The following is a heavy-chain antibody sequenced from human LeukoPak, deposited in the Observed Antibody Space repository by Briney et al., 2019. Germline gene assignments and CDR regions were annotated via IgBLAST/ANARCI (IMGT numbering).Heavy chain of an antibody. J-gene: IGHJ4*02. Sequence: GGSLRLSCAASGFTFSSYEMNWVRQAPGKGLEWVSYISSSGSTRYYADSVKGRFTISRDNAKNSLYLQMNSLRAEDTAVYYCARVQTTVTTLDYWGQGTMVTVSS. CDR2: ISSSGSTR. CDR3: ARVQTTVTTLDY. V-gene: IGHV3-48*03. CDR1: GFTFSSYE. D-gene: IGHD4-17*01.